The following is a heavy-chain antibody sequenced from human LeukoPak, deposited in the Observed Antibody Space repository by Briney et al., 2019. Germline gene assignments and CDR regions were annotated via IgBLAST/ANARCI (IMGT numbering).Heavy chain of an antibody. CDR1: GFTFSSYG. Sequence: PGRSLRLSCAASGFTFSSYGMHWVRQAPGKGLEWVAVISYDGSNKYYADSVKGRFTISRDSSKNTLYLQMNSLRAEDTAVYYCAKDILDIVVVPAAMSVTYYYYGMDVWGQGTTVTVSS. J-gene: IGHJ6*02. CDR3: AKDILDIVVVPAAMSVTYYYYGMDV. CDR2: ISYDGSNK. D-gene: IGHD2-2*03. V-gene: IGHV3-30*18.